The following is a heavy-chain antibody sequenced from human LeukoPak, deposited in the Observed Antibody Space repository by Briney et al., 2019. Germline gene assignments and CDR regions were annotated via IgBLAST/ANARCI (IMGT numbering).Heavy chain of an antibody. J-gene: IGHJ2*01. D-gene: IGHD2-2*02. CDR3: ARACSGTIVVVPAAITRDWYFDL. Sequence: SETLSLTCSVSGGSFKTDDYYWSWIRQPPGKGLEWIGYIFHTGTTYYSPSLKSRVTISVDTSKNQFSLKLSSVTAADTAVYYCARACSGTIVVVPAAITRDWYFDLWGRGTLVTVSS. CDR1: GGSFKTDDYY. CDR2: IFHTGTT. V-gene: IGHV4-30-4*01.